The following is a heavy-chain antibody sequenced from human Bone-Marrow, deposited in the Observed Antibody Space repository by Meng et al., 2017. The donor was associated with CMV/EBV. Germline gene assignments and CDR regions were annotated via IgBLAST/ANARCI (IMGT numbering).Heavy chain of an antibody. CDR2: ISYDGSNK. CDR3: ARGGELFDY. CDR1: GFTFSSYA. Sequence: QGQLVESGGGVVQPGRSLGLSCAASGFTFSSYAMHWVRQAPGKGLEWVAVISYDGSNKYYADSVKGRFTISRDNSKNTLYLQMNSLRAEDTAVYYCARGGELFDYWGQGTLVTVSS. V-gene: IGHV3-30-3*01. J-gene: IGHJ4*02. D-gene: IGHD4-17*01.